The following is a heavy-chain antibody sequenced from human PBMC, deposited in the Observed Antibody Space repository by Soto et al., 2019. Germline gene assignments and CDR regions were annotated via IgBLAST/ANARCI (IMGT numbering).Heavy chain of an antibody. V-gene: IGHV4-31*03. J-gene: IGHJ4*02. CDR3: ARSPIKWDDIVATIYFDY. CDR1: GGSISSGGYY. Sequence: PSETLSLTCTVSGGSISSGGYYWSWIRQHPGKGLEWIGYIYYSGSTYYNPSLKSRVTISVDTSKNQFSLKLSSVTAADTAVYYCARSPIKWDDIVATIYFDYWGQGTLVTAPQ. D-gene: IGHD5-12*01. CDR2: IYYSGST.